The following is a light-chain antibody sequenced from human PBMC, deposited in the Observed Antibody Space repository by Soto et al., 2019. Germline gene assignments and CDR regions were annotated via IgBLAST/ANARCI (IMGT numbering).Light chain of an antibody. Sequence: QSVLTQPPSVSAAPRQRVTIACAGSSSNIGENYVNWYQQLPGKAPKLLIYHDDLLPAGVSDRFSGSKSGTSASLAISDLQSEDEADYYCATWDDRLNGHVFGGGTKLTVL. V-gene: IGLV1-36*01. CDR1: SSNIGENY. CDR2: HDD. CDR3: ATWDDRLNGHV. J-gene: IGLJ3*02.